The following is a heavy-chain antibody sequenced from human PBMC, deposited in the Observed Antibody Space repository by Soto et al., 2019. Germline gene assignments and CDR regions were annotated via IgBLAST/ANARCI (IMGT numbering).Heavy chain of an antibody. J-gene: IGHJ4*02. V-gene: IGHV1-46*01. CDR3: AKFLVGTGGSSVWPWYFDY. CDR1: GYTFTSYY. D-gene: IGHD6-25*01. CDR2: INPSGGST. Sequence: ALVKVSCKASGYTFTSYYMHWVRQAPGQGLEWMGIINPSGGSTSYAQKFQGRVTMTRDTSTSTVYMELSSLRSEDTAVYYCAKFLVGTGGSSVWPWYFDYWGQGTLVTVSS.